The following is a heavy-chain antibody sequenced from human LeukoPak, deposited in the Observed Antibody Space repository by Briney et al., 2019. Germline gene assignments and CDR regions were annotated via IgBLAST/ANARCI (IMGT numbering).Heavy chain of an antibody. D-gene: IGHD6-13*01. J-gene: IGHJ6*02. CDR2: TYYRSKWYN. CDR3: ARELGRFSSSWYYYYYGMDV. V-gene: IGHV6-1*01. Sequence: SQTLSLTCAISGDSVSSNSAAWNWIRQSPSRGLEWLGRTYYRSKWYNDYAVSVKSRITINPDTSKNQCSLQLNSVTPEDTAVYYCARELGRFSSSWYYYYYGMDVWGQGTTVTVSS. CDR1: GDSVSSNSAA.